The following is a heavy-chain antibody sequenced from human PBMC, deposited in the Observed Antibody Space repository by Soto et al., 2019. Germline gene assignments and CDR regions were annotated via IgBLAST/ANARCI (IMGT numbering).Heavy chain of an antibody. V-gene: IGHV3-23*01. CDR3: ARKGGIAVASYFDY. Sequence: GGSLRLSCAASGFTFSSYAMSWVRQAPGKGLEWVSAISGSGGSTYYADSVKGRFTISRDNSKNTLYLQMNSLRAEDTAVYYCARKGGIAVASYFDYWGQGTLVTVSS. D-gene: IGHD6-19*01. CDR2: ISGSGGST. J-gene: IGHJ4*02. CDR1: GFTFSSYA.